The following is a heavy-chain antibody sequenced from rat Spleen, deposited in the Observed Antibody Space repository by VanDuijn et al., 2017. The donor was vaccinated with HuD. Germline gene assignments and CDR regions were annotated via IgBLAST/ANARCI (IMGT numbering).Heavy chain of an antibody. CDR2: ITYDVSTT. Sequence: EVQLVESGGGLVQPGRSMLLSCAASGFSFSDCDMAWVRKAPTKGLEWVASITYDVSTTYYRDSVKGRFTISRDNAKSTLYLQMDSLRSEDTATYYCVRHGFTTDYLNWFAYWGQGTLVTVSS. CDR1: GFSFSDCD. D-gene: IGHD1-6*01. J-gene: IGHJ3*01. V-gene: IGHV5-7*01. CDR3: VRHGFTTDYLNWFAY.